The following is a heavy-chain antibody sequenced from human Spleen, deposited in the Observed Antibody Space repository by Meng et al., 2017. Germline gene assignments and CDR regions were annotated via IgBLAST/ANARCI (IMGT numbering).Heavy chain of an antibody. CDR1: GDSISSGGYY. CDR3: ARGSTGWSTDYDN. J-gene: IGHJ4*02. CDR2: IYYSGTT. V-gene: IGHV4-31*03. Sequence: QVQLQESGPGMVKPSQTLSLTCTVSGDSISSGGYYWSWIRQHPGKGLEWIGFIYYSGTTSYNPSLKSRVSISVDMSKNQFSLKLRSVTAADTAVYYCARGSTGWSTDYDNWGQGTLVTVSS. D-gene: IGHD6-19*01.